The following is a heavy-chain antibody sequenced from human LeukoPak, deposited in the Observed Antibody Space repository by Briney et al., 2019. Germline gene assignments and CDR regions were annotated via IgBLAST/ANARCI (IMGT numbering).Heavy chain of an antibody. J-gene: IGHJ4*02. CDR1: GGSISSYY. CDR2: IYTSGST. CDR3: ARDLYSYGSEYFDY. V-gene: IGHV4-4*07. D-gene: IGHD5-18*01. Sequence: SETLSLTCTVSGGSISSYYWSWIRQPAGKGLEWIGRIYTSGSTNYNPSLKSRVTMSVDTSKNQFSLKLSSVTAADTAVYYCARDLYSYGSEYFDYWGKGTLVTVSS.